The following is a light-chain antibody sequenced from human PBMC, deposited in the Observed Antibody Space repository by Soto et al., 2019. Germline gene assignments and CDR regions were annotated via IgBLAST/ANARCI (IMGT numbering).Light chain of an antibody. CDR3: TSYTSSTTFV. V-gene: IGLV2-14*03. CDR1: SSDVGRYNY. J-gene: IGLJ1*01. Sequence: QSVLSQPASVSGSPGQSITISCTGTSSDVGRYNYVSWYQQHPGKAPKVMIYDVSNRPSGVSNRFSGSKSGNTASLSISGLQAEDEADYYCTSYTSSTTFVFGTGTKVTVL. CDR2: DVS.